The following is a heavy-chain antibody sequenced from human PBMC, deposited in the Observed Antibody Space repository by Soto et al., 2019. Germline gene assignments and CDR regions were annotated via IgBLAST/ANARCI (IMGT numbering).Heavy chain of an antibody. V-gene: IGHV4-30-2*01. J-gene: IGHJ4*02. CDR3: ARAVVTKYDY. D-gene: IGHD2-15*01. CDR1: GGSISSGGYS. Sequence: QLQLQESGSGLVKPSQTLSLTCAVSGGSISSGGYSWNWIRQPPGKGLEWIGYIYHSGSTYYNPSLKSRVTISVDRSKNHFCLKLSSVTAADTAVYYCARAVVTKYDYWGQGTLVTVSS. CDR2: IYHSGST.